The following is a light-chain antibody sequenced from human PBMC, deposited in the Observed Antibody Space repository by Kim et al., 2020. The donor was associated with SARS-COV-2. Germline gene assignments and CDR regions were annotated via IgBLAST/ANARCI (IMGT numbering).Light chain of an antibody. V-gene: IGKV1-27*01. CDR3: QKYNSAPWT. CDR2: GVS. J-gene: IGKJ1*01. CDR1: QDINNY. Sequence: ASVGDRVTITCRASQDINNYLAWYQQKPGTAPKLLIYGVSTLQSGVPSRLSGSGSAPDFTLTITSLQPEDVATYYCQKYNSAPWTFGQRTKVDIK.